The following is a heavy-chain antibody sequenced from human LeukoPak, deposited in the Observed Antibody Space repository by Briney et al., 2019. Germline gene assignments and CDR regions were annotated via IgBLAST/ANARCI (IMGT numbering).Heavy chain of an antibody. CDR3: TTDPIVGATLTDY. CDR1: GFTFSSYA. D-gene: IGHD1-26*01. CDR2: ISGSGGST. J-gene: IGHJ4*02. Sequence: PGGSLRLSCAASGFTFSSYAMSWVRQAPGKGLEWVSAISGSGGSTYYADSVKGRFTISRDNSKNTLYLQMNSLKTEDTAVYYCTTDPIVGATLTDYWGQGTLVTVSS. V-gene: IGHV3-23*01.